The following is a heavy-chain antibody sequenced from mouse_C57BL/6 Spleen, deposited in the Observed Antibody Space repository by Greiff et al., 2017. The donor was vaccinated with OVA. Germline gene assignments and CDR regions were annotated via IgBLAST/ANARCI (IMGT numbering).Heavy chain of an antibody. CDR1: GYTFTSYW. D-gene: IGHD1-1*01. CDR2: IFPGSGST. V-gene: IGHV1-55*01. CDR3: ARGFCGSSHQAGFAY. J-gene: IGHJ3*01. Sequence: VQLQQPGAELVKPGASVKMSCKASGYTFTSYWITWVKQRPGQGLEWIGDIFPGSGSTNYNEKFKSKATLTVDTSSSTAYMQLSSLTSEDSAVYFCARGFCGSSHQAGFAYWGQGTLVTVSA.